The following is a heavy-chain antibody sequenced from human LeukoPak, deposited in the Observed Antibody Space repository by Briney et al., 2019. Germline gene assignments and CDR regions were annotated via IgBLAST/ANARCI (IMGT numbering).Heavy chain of an antibody. Sequence: SETLSLTCTVSGGSISSGSFYWSWIRRHPGKGLEWIGYIYHSGSTYYNPSLKSRVTISLNTSKNQFSLKLSSVTAADTAVFYCARTIANHFDYWGQGTLVTVSS. J-gene: IGHJ4*02. CDR2: IYHSGST. V-gene: IGHV4-31*03. CDR1: GGSISSGSFY. CDR3: ARTIANHFDY. D-gene: IGHD4/OR15-4a*01.